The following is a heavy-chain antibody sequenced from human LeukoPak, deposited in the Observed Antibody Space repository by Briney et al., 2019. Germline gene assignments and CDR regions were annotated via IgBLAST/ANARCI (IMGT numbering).Heavy chain of an antibody. Sequence: SETLSLTCAVYGVSFSGYYWSRIRQPPGKGLEWIGEINHSGSTNYNPSLKSRVTISVDTSKNRFSLKLSSVTAADTAVYYCARGSSFYYDSSGYYYYFDFWGQGTLVTVSS. D-gene: IGHD3-22*01. CDR3: ARGSSFYYDSSGYYYYFDF. V-gene: IGHV4-34*01. J-gene: IGHJ4*02. CDR2: INHSGST. CDR1: GVSFSGYY.